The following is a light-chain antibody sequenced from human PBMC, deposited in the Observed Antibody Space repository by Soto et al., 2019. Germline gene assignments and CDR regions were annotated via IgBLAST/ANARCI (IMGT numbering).Light chain of an antibody. V-gene: IGKV1-27*01. CDR3: QKYSSVPV. Sequence: DIQMTQSPTSLSASVGDRVTITCRASQDIRNFVAWYQQKPRKAPKLLIYAASTLQSGVPSRFSGSGSGTDFTLTSNSLQPEDVATYACQKYSSVPVFGPGTKVEIK. J-gene: IGKJ3*01. CDR2: AAS. CDR1: QDIRNF.